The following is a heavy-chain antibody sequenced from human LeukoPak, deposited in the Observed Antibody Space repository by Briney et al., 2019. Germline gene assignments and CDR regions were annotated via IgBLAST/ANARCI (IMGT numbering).Heavy chain of an antibody. CDR3: ARVDRAYSDYDSWYFDL. CDR2: ISSSSSYI. D-gene: IGHD5-12*01. J-gene: IGHJ2*01. Sequence: GGSLRLSCVASRFTFSNYWMTWVRQAPGKGLEWVSSISSSSSYIYYADSVKDRFTISRDNAKNSLYLQMNSLRAEDTAIYYCARVDRAYSDYDSWYFDLWGRGTLVTVPS. CDR1: RFTFSNYW. V-gene: IGHV3-21*04.